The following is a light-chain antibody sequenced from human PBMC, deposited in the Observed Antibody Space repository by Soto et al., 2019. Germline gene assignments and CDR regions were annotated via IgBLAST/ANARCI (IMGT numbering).Light chain of an antibody. CDR1: ASLVDTNGYNF. J-gene: IGKJ1*01. Sequence: DIVMTQSPLSLTVTPGEPASISCRSSASLVDTNGYNFLEWYLQKPGQSPQLLIYLGSNRASGVPDRFSGSGSGTDFTLQISRVEAEDVGIYYCMQDLQTPWTFGQGTKVEVK. CDR3: MQDLQTPWT. V-gene: IGKV2-28*01. CDR2: LGS.